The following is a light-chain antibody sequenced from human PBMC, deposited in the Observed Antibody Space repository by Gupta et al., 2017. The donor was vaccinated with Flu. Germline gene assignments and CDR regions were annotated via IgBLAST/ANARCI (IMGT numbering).Light chain of an antibody. Sequence: SYDLIQPPSVSVSPGQTARITCSGDALPRKYSYWYQQKSGQAPLLVIYEDSRRPSGIPERFSGSSSGTTATLTISGAQVEDEADYYCYSTDATNVHNVFGGGTKLTVL. V-gene: IGLV3-10*01. CDR3: YSTDATNVHNV. CDR2: EDS. CDR1: ALPRKY. J-gene: IGLJ2*01.